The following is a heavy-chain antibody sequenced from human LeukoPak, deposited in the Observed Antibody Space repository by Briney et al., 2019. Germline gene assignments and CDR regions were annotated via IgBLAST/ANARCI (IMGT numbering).Heavy chain of an antibody. V-gene: IGHV3-15*01. CDR1: GFTFSNAW. Sequence: RSGGSLRLSCAASGFTFSNAWMSWVRQAPGKGLGWVGRIKSKTDGGTTDYAAPVKGRFTIARDDSKNTLYLQMVSLRTEDTAVYYCCGELPPFDYWGQGALVTVSS. D-gene: IGHD3-10*01. J-gene: IGHJ4*02. CDR3: CGELPPFDY. CDR2: IKSKTDGGTT.